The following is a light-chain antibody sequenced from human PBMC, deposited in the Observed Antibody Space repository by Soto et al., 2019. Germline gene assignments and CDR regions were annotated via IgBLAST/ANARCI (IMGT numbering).Light chain of an antibody. CDR1: STLLHSDGYNY. V-gene: IGKV2-28*01. Sequence: GRPAAITCRPSSTLLHSDGYNYLKWYQQKPGQSPQLLIYVGSTRPSGVPPRFSGSGSGTDFTLKISRLEAEDFGLYYCLQVLRPPLTFGGGTKVDI. CDR2: VGS. J-gene: IGKJ4*01. CDR3: LQVLRPPLT.